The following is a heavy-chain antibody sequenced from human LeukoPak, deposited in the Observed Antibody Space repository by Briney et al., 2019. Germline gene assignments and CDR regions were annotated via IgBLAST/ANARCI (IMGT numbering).Heavy chain of an antibody. Sequence: SETLSLTCTVSGGSISSYYWSWIRQPAGKGLEWIGRIYTSGSTNYNPSLKSRVTMSVDTSKNQFSLKLSSVTAADTAVYYCARSGYCSSTSCYKNYYYYYMDVWGKGTTVTVSS. J-gene: IGHJ6*03. D-gene: IGHD2-2*02. CDR2: IYTSGST. CDR1: GGSISSYY. V-gene: IGHV4-4*07. CDR3: ARSGYCSSTSCYKNYYYYYMDV.